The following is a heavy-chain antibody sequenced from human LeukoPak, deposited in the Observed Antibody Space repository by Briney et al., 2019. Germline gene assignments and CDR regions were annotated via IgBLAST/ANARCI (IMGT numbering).Heavy chain of an antibody. D-gene: IGHD6-6*01. CDR3: ARLGAAARDPPG. J-gene: IGHJ4*02. CDR2: IYYSGST. CDR1: GGSISSGGYY. Sequence: PSETLSLTCTVSGGSISSGGYYWSWIRQHPGKGLEWIGYIYYSGSTYYNPSLKSRVTISVDTSKNQFSLKLSSVTAADTAVYYCARLGAAARDPPGWGQGTLVTVSS. V-gene: IGHV4-31*03.